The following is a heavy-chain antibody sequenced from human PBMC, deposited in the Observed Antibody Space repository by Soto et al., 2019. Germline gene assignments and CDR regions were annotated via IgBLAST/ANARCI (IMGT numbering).Heavy chain of an antibody. D-gene: IGHD3-16*02. CDR1: GGTFSSYA. Sequence: ASVKVSCKASGGTFSSYAISWVRQAPGQGLEWMGGIIPIFGTANYAQKFQGRVTITADKSTSTAYMGLSSLRSEDTAVYYCARDLVSGGYQYWGQGTLVTVSS. CDR3: ARDLVSGGYQY. V-gene: IGHV1-69*06. CDR2: IIPIFGTA. J-gene: IGHJ4*02.